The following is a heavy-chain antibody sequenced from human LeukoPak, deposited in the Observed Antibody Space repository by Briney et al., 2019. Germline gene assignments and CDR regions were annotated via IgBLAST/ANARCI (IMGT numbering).Heavy chain of an antibody. Sequence: SQTLSLTCTVSGGSISSGGYYWSWIRQHPGKGPEWIGYIYYSGSTYYNPSLKSRVTISVDTSKNQFSLKLSSVTAADTAVYYCARVGDHYYYGMDVWGQGTTVTVSS. CDR2: IYYSGST. CDR1: GGSISSGGYY. D-gene: IGHD3-16*01. J-gene: IGHJ6*02. CDR3: ARVGDHYYYGMDV. V-gene: IGHV4-31*03.